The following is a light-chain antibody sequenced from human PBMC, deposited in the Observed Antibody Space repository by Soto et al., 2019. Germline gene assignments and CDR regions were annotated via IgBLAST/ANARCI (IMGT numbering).Light chain of an antibody. J-gene: IGLJ2*01. CDR3: QVWDSSRQHVV. Sequence: SYELTQPPSLSVAPGKTASITCGGNDIESKSVHWYQQRPGQAPVLVLYYDRNRPSGTPERVAGSTSGNAATLTISRVEAGDEADYYCQVWDSSRQHVVFGGGTKLTVL. V-gene: IGLV3-21*04. CDR1: DIESKS. CDR2: YDR.